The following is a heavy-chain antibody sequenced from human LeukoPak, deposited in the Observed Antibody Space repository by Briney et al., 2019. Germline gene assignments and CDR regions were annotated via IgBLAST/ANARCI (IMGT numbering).Heavy chain of an antibody. CDR1: GYTFTSYY. CDR2: INPSGSST. J-gene: IGHJ5*02. CDR3: ARRYYDILTGSEDWFDP. V-gene: IGHV1-46*01. D-gene: IGHD3-9*01. Sequence: ASVKVSCKASGYTFTSYYMHWVRQAPGQGLEWMGIINPSGSSTSYAQKFQGRVTMTRDMSTSTVYMELSSLRSEDTAVYYCARRYYDILTGSEDWFDPWGQGTLVTV.